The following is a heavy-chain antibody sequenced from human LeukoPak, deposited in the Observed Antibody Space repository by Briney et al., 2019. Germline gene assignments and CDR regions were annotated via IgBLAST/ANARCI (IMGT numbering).Heavy chain of an antibody. CDR2: INPGGDNT. CDR1: GYTFTNYY. V-gene: IGHV1-46*01. CDR3: ARIRDGYNDAYDI. Sequence: ASVKVSCKASGYTFTNYYIHWVRQAPGQGLEWMGLINPGGDNTNYAQNFQGRVTMTRDTSASMVYMELSSLRSEDTAIYYCARIRDGYNDAYDIWGQGTVVTVPS. J-gene: IGHJ3*02. D-gene: IGHD5-24*01.